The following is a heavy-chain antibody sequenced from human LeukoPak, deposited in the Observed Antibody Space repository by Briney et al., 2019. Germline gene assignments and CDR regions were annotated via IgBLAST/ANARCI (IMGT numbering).Heavy chain of an antibody. CDR2: ISSGSDSI. V-gene: IGHV3-48*02. Sequence: GGSLRLSCAASGFTSSTYGINWVRQAPGKGLEWVSYISSGSDSIHYADSLKGRFTVSRDNAKNSLFLQVNSLRDEDTAVYYCARAEALLPYLYWGQGTLVTVSS. CDR1: GFTSSTYG. J-gene: IGHJ4*02. CDR3: ARAEALLPYLY. D-gene: IGHD2-15*01.